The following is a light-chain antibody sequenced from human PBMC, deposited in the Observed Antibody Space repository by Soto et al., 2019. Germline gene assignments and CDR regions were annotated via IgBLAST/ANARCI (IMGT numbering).Light chain of an antibody. CDR1: QSLAYSDGNTN. J-gene: IGKJ3*01. V-gene: IGKV2-30*01. CDR3: MQGTHWS. CDR2: KLS. Sequence: QPASISCRSSQSLAYSDGNTNLSRFQQRPGQSPRRPIYKLSNRDTGVPDRFGGSGSGTDFTLKISRVEAEDVGVYCCMQGTHWSFGPGTKVDIK.